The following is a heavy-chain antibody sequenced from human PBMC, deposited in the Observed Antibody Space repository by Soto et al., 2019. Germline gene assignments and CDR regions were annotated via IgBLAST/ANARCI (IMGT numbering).Heavy chain of an antibody. V-gene: IGHV1-69*06. Sequence: SVKVSCKASGVMFDTYAISWVRQAPGQGLEWMGGVIPMFLKPNYAQKFQGRVTITADKSTNTVYMEMNSLMSEDTAVYYCVRGGGEMANPPPYLYWGQGTQVTVSS. CDR1: GVMFDTYA. J-gene: IGHJ4*02. CDR3: VRGGGEMANPPPYLY. CDR2: VIPMFLKP. D-gene: IGHD3-16*01.